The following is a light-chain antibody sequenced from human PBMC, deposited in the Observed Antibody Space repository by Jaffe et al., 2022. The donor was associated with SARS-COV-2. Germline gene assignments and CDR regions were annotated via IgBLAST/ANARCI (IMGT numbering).Light chain of an antibody. V-gene: IGKV1-13*02. Sequence: AIQLTQSPSPLSASVGDRVTITCRSSQGISSALAWYQQKPGEAPKLLIYDASNLKSGVPSRFSGSGSGTDFTLTINSLQPEDFATYYCQQFNSNPPTFGGGTRVDIK. CDR1: QGISSA. J-gene: IGKJ4*01. CDR2: DAS. CDR3: QQFNSNPPT.